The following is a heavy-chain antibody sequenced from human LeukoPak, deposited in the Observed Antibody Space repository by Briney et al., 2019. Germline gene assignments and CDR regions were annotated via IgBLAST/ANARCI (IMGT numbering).Heavy chain of an antibody. V-gene: IGHV3-30*02. CDR3: ARDPRRGYSGYDSGFAYFDY. J-gene: IGHJ4*02. Sequence: GGSLRLSCAASGFIFSNYGMHWVRQAPGKGLEWVSFIQFDETNKYYADSVKGRFTISRDNSKNTLYLQMNSLRAEDTAVYYCARDPRRGYSGYDSGFAYFDYWGQGTLVTVSS. D-gene: IGHD5-12*01. CDR2: IQFDETNK. CDR1: GFIFSNYG.